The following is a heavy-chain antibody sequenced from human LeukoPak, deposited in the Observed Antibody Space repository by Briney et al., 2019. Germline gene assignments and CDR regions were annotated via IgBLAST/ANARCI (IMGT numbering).Heavy chain of an antibody. CDR3: ARDQRYCSSSSCPWEPFDY. CDR1: GFTFSSYA. CDR2: IGGGGVST. D-gene: IGHD2-2*01. J-gene: IGHJ4*02. V-gene: IGHV3-23*01. Sequence: PGGSLRLSCAASGFTFSSYAMSWVRQAPGKGLEWVSAIGGGGVSTFYADSVKGRFTISRDNSKNTLYLQMNSLRAEDTAVYYCARDQRYCSSSSCPWEPFDYWGQGTLVTVSS.